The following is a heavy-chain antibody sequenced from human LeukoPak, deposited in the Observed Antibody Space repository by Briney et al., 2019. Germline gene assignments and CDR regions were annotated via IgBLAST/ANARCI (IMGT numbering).Heavy chain of an antibody. CDR1: GYTFTSYG. Sequence: GASVKVSCKASGYTFTSYGVSWVRQAPGQGLEWMGWISTNSGNTRYAQKFQGRVTMTTDTSTTTAYMELRSLRSDDTAVYYCARDYYESGRYWHDVFDIWGQGTMVTVSS. CDR3: ARDYYESGRYWHDVFDI. J-gene: IGHJ3*02. D-gene: IGHD3-22*01. V-gene: IGHV1-18*01. CDR2: ISTNSGNT.